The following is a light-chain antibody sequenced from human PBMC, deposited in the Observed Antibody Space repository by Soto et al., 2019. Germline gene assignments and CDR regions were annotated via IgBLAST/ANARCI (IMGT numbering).Light chain of an antibody. CDR3: QQYGSSPTLT. CDR2: GAS. CDR1: QSVSSSY. Sequence: EIVLTQPPGTLSLSPGARATLSCRASQSVSSSYLAWYQQQPGQAPRLLIFGASSRATGIPDRFSGSGSGRDFTLAISRLDPEDIAVYYCQQYGSSPTLTFGGGTKDEIK. J-gene: IGKJ4*01. V-gene: IGKV3-20*01.